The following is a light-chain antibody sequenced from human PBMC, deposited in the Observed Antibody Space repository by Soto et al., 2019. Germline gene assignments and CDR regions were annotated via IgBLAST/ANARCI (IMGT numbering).Light chain of an antibody. CDR3: QQYDNVLT. CDR1: QDISNY. CDR2: GAS. V-gene: IGKV1-33*01. J-gene: IGKJ4*01. Sequence: DIQMTQSPSSLSASVGDRVTITCQASQDISNYLNWYQQQPGKAPKLLIYGASNVQTGVPSRFSGSGFGTHFTFASSSLQPEDIATYYCQQYDNVLTFGGGTKVEIK.